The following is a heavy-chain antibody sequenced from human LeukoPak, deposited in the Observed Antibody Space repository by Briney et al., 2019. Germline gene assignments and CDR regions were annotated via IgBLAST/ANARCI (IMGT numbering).Heavy chain of an antibody. CDR1: GFTFSSYE. J-gene: IGHJ4*02. D-gene: IGHD6-6*01. V-gene: IGHV3-48*03. CDR2: ISSSGSTT. Sequence: GGSLRLSCAASGFTFSSYEMNWVRQAPGKGLEWVSYISSSGSTTYYADSVKGRFTISRDNAKNSLYLQMNSLRAEDTAVYYCARGLSGSSSPLHSFDSWGQGALVTVSS. CDR3: ARGLSGSSSPLHSFDS.